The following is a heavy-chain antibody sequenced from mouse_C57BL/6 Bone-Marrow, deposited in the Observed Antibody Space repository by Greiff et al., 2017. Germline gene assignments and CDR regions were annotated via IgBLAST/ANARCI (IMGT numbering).Heavy chain of an antibody. D-gene: IGHD2-4*01. CDR3: ARAGYDYDGY. J-gene: IGHJ2*01. Sequence: QVQLQQPGAELVKPGASVKLSCKASGYTFTSYWMPWVKQRPGQGLEWIGMIHPNSGSTNYNEKFKSKATLTVDKSSSTAYMQLSSLTSEDSAVYYCARAGYDYDGYWGQGTTLTVSS. V-gene: IGHV1-64*01. CDR2: IHPNSGST. CDR1: GYTFTSYW.